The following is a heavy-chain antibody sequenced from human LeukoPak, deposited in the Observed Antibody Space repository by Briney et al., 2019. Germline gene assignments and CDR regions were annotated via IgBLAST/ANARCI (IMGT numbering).Heavy chain of an antibody. J-gene: IGHJ6*02. CDR3: ARELAGLSAARYYYGMDV. CDR2: INPSGGST. Sequence: ASVTVSCKASGYTFTSYYMHWVRQAPGQGLEWMGIINPSGGSTSYAQKFQGRVTMTRDTSTSTVYMELSSLRSEDTAVYYCARELAGLSAARYYYGMDVWGQGTTVTVSS. V-gene: IGHV1-46*01. D-gene: IGHD3-3*02. CDR1: GYTFTSYY.